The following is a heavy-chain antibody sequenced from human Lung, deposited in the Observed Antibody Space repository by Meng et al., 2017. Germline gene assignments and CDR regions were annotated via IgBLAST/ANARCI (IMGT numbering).Heavy chain of an antibody. V-gene: IGHV4-34*01. D-gene: IGHD4-11*01. CDR1: GGSFSDYN. Sequence: QGQLQQWGAGLLKPSATPPLTCVVSGGSFSDYNWSWIRQPPGKGLEWTGEINHSGSTNYNPSLESRATISVDTSQNNLSLKLSSVTAADSAVYFCARGPTTMAHDFDYWGQGTLVTVSS. CDR2: INHSGST. J-gene: IGHJ4*02. CDR3: ARGPTTMAHDFDY.